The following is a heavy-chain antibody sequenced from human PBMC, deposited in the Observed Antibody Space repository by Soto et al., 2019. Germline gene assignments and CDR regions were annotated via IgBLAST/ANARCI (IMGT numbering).Heavy chain of an antibody. J-gene: IGHJ4*02. V-gene: IGHV4-59*01. Sequence: QVQLQESGPGLVKPSETLSLTCAVSGDSISSYYCMWIRQPPGKGLESIGYLYYGRSANYNPSLNSRVSLSVDTSTNQCCLPLSSMTAADTAVYYCARRSRAVVPEYWGQGTLVTVSS. CDR2: LYYGRSA. CDR3: ARRSRAVVPEY. CDR1: GDSISSYY. D-gene: IGHD3-22*01.